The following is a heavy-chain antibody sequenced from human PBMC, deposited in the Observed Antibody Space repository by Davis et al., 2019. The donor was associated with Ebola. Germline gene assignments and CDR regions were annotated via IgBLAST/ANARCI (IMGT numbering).Heavy chain of an antibody. V-gene: IGHV4-34*01. Sequence: MPSETLSLTCAVYGGSFSGYYWSWIRQPPGKGLEWIGEINHSGSTNYSPSLKSRITISADTSTNQSSLKLNSVTAADTAGYYCARCRYRSGCLFDYWGRGTLVTVSS. CDR1: GGSFSGYY. D-gene: IGHD3-22*01. CDR3: ARCRYRSGCLFDY. CDR2: INHSGST. J-gene: IGHJ4*02.